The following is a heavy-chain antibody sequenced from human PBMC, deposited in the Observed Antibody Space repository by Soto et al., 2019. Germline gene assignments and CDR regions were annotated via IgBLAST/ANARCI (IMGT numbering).Heavy chain of an antibody. CDR2: INAGNGNT. CDR1: GYTFTSYA. V-gene: IGHV1-3*01. J-gene: IGHJ5*02. CDR3: ARGGPSLSSWMFDP. D-gene: IGHD6-13*01. Sequence: QVQLVQSGAEVKKPGASVKVSCKASGYTFTSYAMHWVRQAPGQRLEWMGWINAGNGNTKYSQKFQGRVTITRDTSASTAYMALSSLRSEDTAVYYCARGGPSLSSWMFDPWGQGTLVTVSS.